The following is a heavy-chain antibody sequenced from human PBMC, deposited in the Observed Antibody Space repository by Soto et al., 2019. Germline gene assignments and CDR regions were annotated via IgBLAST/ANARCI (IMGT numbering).Heavy chain of an antibody. Sequence: GASVKVSCKASGYGFTSYYMHWVRQAPGQGLEWMGLINPTGGRTSYAPRFQGRVIMTRDTATSTVYLHLASLRSDDTALYYCARGGSVTKSIYYYCGMDVWGQVSTVTVSS. J-gene: IGHJ6*02. D-gene: IGHD3-16*01. CDR3: ARGGSVTKSIYYYCGMDV. V-gene: IGHV1-46*01. CDR1: GYGFTSYY. CDR2: INPTGGRT.